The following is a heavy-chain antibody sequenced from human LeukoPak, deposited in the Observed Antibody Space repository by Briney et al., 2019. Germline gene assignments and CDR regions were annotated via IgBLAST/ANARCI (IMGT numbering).Heavy chain of an antibody. CDR2: IYYSGST. V-gene: IGHV4-59*01. CDR1: GGSISSYY. D-gene: IGHD5-12*01. Sequence: SETLSLTCTVSGGSISSYYWSWIRQPPGKGLEWIGYIYYSGSTNYNPSLKSRVTISVDTSKNQFSLKLSSVTAADTAVYYCARSRPPYSGYDYWGQGTLVTVSS. CDR3: ARSRPPYSGYDY. J-gene: IGHJ4*02.